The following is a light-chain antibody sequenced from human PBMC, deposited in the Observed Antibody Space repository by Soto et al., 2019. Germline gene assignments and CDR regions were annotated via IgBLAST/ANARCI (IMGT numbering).Light chain of an antibody. V-gene: IGKV3-11*01. CDR2: DAS. J-gene: IGKJ5*01. Sequence: EIVLTQSPATLSLSPGERATLSCTASQSVSSYLAWYQQKPGQAPRLLIYDASNRATGIPARFSGSGSGTDFTLTISTLEPEDFAVYYCQQYNSWPPITFGQGTRLEI. CDR1: QSVSSY. CDR3: QQYNSWPPIT.